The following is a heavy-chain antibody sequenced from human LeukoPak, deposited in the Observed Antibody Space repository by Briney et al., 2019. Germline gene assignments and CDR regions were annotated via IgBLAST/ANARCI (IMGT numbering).Heavy chain of an antibody. CDR1: GFTFSSYG. CDR3: AKDRADILTGYPKYYFDY. Sequence: GGSLRLSCAASGFTFSSYGMSWVRQAPGKGLEWVSAISGSGGSTYYADSVKGRFTISRDNSKNTLYLQMNSLRAEDTAVYYCAKDRADILTGYPKYYFDYWGQGTLVTVSS. V-gene: IGHV3-23*01. D-gene: IGHD3-9*01. CDR2: ISGSGGST. J-gene: IGHJ4*02.